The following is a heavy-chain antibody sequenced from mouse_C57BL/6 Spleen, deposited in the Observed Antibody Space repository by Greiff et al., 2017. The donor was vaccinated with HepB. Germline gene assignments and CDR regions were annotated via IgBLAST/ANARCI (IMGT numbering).Heavy chain of an antibody. CDR2: IHPNSGST. Sequence: QVQLQQPGAELVKPGASVKLSCKASGYTFTSYWMHWVKQRPGQGLEWIGMIHPNSGSTNYNEKFKSKATLTVDKSSSTAYMQRSSLTSEDSAVYYCARSHYGNYDTMDYWGQGTSVTVSS. D-gene: IGHD2-1*01. J-gene: IGHJ4*01. CDR3: ARSHYGNYDTMDY. V-gene: IGHV1-64*01. CDR1: GYTFTSYW.